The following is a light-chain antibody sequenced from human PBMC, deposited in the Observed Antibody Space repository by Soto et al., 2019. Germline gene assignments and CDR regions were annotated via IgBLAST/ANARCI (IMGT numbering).Light chain of an antibody. CDR2: EVT. CDR1: SSDAGGHND. J-gene: IGLJ2*01. V-gene: IGLV2-8*01. CDR3: SSYAGSNRVI. Sequence: QSALTQPPSASGSPGQSVTISCTGTSSDAGGHNDDSWYQQHPGKAPKLMIYEVTKRPSGVPDRFSGSKSGNTASLTVSGLQAADEADYYCSSYAGSNRVIFGGGTKVTVL.